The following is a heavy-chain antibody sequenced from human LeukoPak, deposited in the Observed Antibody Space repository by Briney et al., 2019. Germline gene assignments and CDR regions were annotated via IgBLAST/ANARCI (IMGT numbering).Heavy chain of an antibody. Sequence: GGSLRLSCVASGFTFSSYNINWVCQAPGKGLEWVSYISSSSSTMHYADSVKGRFTISRDNAKNSLYLQMNSLRDEDTAVYYCARAVSGYIYGYGYWGQGTLVTVSS. CDR1: GFTFSSYN. CDR2: ISSSSSTM. J-gene: IGHJ4*02. CDR3: ARAVSGYIYGYGY. D-gene: IGHD5-18*01. V-gene: IGHV3-48*02.